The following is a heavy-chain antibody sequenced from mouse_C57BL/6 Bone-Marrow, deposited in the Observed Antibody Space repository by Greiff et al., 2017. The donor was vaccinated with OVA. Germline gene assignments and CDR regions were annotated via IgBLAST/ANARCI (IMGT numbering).Heavy chain of an antibody. CDR2: SRNKANDSTT. CDR3: AIDANSNDWYFDV. Sequence: EVNVVESGGGLVQSGRSLRLSCATSGFTFSDFYMEWVRQAPGKGLEWIAASRNKANDSTTEYNASVKGRFIVSRDPYQRLLYLQMNALRAEDTAIYYCAIDANSNDWYFDVWGTGTTVTVSS. V-gene: IGHV7-1*01. D-gene: IGHD2-5*01. J-gene: IGHJ1*03. CDR1: GFTFSDFY.